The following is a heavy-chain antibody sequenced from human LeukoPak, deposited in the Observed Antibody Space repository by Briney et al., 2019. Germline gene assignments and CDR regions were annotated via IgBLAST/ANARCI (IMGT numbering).Heavy chain of an antibody. CDR2: ISAYNGNT. D-gene: IGHD3-3*01. V-gene: IGHV1-18*01. J-gene: IGHJ4*02. Sequence: ASVKVSCKASGYTFTSYGISWVRQAPGQGLEWMGWISAYNGNTNYAQKLQGRVTMTTDTSTSTAYMELRSLRSDDTAVYYCASSHDFWSGYSQYYFDYWGQGTLVTVSS. CDR1: GYTFTSYG. CDR3: ASSHDFWSGYSQYYFDY.